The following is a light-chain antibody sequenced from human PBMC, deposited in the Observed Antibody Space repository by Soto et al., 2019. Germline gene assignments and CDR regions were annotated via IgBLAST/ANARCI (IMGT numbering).Light chain of an antibody. J-gene: IGKJ4*01. Sequence: EIVLTQSPATLSVSQGERATLSCRASESVSNNLAWYQPKPGQAPRLLIFGASARATGIPARFSGSGSGTEFTLTISSLQSEDCAVYYCQQYNKWPLTFGGGTKVEIK. CDR1: ESVSNN. V-gene: IGKV3-15*01. CDR3: QQYNKWPLT. CDR2: GAS.